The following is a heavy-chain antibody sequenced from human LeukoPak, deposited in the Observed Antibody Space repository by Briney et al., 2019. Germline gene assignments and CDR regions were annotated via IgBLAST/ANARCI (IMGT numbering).Heavy chain of an antibody. D-gene: IGHD3-16*02. CDR2: ISYDGSNK. J-gene: IGHJ4*02. Sequence: GGSLRLSCAASGFIFRNDAMHWVRQAPGKGLEWVAVISYDGSNKYYADSVKGRFTISRDNSKNTLYLQMNSLRAEDTAVYYCARGPRLSYTDYWGQGTLVTVSS. CDR1: GFIFRNDA. V-gene: IGHV3-30*04. CDR3: ARGPRLSYTDY.